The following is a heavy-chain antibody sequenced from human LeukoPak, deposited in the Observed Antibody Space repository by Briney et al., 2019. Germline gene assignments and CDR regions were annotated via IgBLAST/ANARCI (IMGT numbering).Heavy chain of an antibody. D-gene: IGHD3/OR15-3a*01. V-gene: IGHV3-23*01. CDR3: AKRGVVIRVFLVGFHKEAYYFES. CDR1: GITLSNYG. J-gene: IGHJ4*02. Sequence: PGGSLRLSCAVSGITLSNYGMGWVCQAPGEGLEWVAGISDSGGSTRYADSVKGRFTISRDNPKNTLFLQMNSPRADDTAVYFCAKRGVVIRVFLVGFHKEAYYFESWGQGALVTVSS. CDR2: ISDSGGST.